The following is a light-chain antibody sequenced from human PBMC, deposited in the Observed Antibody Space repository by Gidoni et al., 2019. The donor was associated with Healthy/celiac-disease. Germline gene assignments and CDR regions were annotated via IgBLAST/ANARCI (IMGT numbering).Light chain of an antibody. CDR1: KSISSW. V-gene: IGKV1-5*01. CDR3: QHYNSYPYT. CDR2: DAS. Sequence: DIQMTPYPSTLSASVGDSVTITCRASKSISSWLAWYQQKPGKAPKLLIYDASSLESGVPSRFSGSGSGTDFTLTISSLQPDDFATYYYQHYNSYPYTFGQGTKLEIK. J-gene: IGKJ2*01.